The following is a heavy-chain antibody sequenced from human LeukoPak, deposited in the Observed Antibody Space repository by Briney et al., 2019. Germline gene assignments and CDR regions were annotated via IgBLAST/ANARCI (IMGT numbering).Heavy chain of an antibody. J-gene: IGHJ6*02. CDR3: ARRNAMDV. V-gene: IGHV3-53*01. Sequence: GGSLRLSCAASGFTVGDSYMSWVRQAPGKGLEWVAVLYGNGNAYYAASVRGRFTISRDNAKNTLSLQMNSLRGEDTAVYYCARRNAMDVWGQGTTVIVFS. CDR2: LYGNGNA. CDR1: GFTVGDSY.